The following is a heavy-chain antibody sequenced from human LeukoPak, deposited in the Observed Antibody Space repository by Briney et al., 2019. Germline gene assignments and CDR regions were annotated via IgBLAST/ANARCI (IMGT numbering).Heavy chain of an antibody. V-gene: IGHV1-69*13. J-gene: IGHJ4*02. CDR2: IIPILGTA. CDR1: GGTFSSYA. CDR3: AREKYYYDSSGYYATYYFDY. D-gene: IGHD3-22*01. Sequence: SVKVSCKASGGTFSSYAISWVRQAPGQGLEWMGGIIPILGTANYAQKFQGRVTITADESTSTAYMELSSLRSEDTAVYYCAREKYYYDSSGYYATYYFDYWGQRTLVTVSS.